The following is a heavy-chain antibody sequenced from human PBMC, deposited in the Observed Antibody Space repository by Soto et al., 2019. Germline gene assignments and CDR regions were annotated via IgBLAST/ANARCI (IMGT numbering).Heavy chain of an antibody. J-gene: IGHJ4*02. D-gene: IGHD1-26*01. CDR3: ARDGGRHSGGIDY. CDR2: IIPIFGTA. Sequence: SVKVSCKASGGTFSSYSINWVRQAPGQGLEWRGEIIPIFGTANYAQKFQGRVTITADESTSTAYIELSSLRSEDTAVYYCARDGGRHSGGIDYWGQGTLVTVSS. CDR1: GGTFSSYS. V-gene: IGHV1-69*13.